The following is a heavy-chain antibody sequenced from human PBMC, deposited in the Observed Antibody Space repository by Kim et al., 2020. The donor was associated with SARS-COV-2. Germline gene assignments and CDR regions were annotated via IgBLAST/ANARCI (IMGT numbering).Heavy chain of an antibody. CDR2: INPNSGGT. V-gene: IGHV1-2*02. J-gene: IGHJ1*01. CDR1: GYNFFAYY. CDR3: ARGAGFNSGWYFAD. D-gene: IGHD6-19*01. Sequence: ASVKVSCKASGYNFFAYYIQWVRPAPGQGLEWVGWINPNSGGTKYAQRFQGRVTMTRDTSTSTAYMELSSLKSDDTAVYTCARGAGFNSGWYFADWGPGTLVTVSS.